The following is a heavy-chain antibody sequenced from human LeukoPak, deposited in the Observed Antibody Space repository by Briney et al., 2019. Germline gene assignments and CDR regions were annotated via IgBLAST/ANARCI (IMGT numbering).Heavy chain of an antibody. Sequence: SQTLSLTSTVSGGSTSSYYWSWIRQPPGKGLEWIGYIYYSGSTNYNPSLKSRVTISVDTSKNQFSLKLSSVTAADTAVYYCARGSRVSVTYWGQGTLVTVSS. V-gene: IGHV4-59*01. CDR2: IYYSGST. CDR1: GGSTSSYY. CDR3: ARGSRVSVTY. J-gene: IGHJ4*02. D-gene: IGHD6-13*01.